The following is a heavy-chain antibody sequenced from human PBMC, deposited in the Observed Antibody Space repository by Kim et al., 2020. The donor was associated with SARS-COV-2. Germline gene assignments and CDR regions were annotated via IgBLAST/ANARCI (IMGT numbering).Heavy chain of an antibody. Sequence: SETLSLTCTVSGYSISSGYYWGWIRQPPGKGLEWIGSIYHSGSTYYNPSLKSRVTISVDTSKNQFSLKLSSVTAADTAVYYCAISEWLPRAEYFQHWGQGTLVTVSS. V-gene: IGHV4-38-2*02. J-gene: IGHJ1*01. CDR2: IYHSGST. D-gene: IGHD3-3*01. CDR1: GYSISSGYY. CDR3: AISEWLPRAEYFQH.